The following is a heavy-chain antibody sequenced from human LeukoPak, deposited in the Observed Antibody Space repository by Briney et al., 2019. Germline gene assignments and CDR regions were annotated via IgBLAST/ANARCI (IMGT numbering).Heavy chain of an antibody. CDR2: ISTSGNSI. Sequence: GGSLRLSCAASGFTFSDYYMSWIRQAPGKGLEWVSYISTSGNSIYYADSVKGRFTISRDNSKNTLYLQMNSLRAEDTAVYYCAKDMGLGYYDSSGYYLDFDYWGQGTLVTVSS. V-gene: IGHV3-11*04. CDR3: AKDMGLGYYDSSGYYLDFDY. D-gene: IGHD3-22*01. J-gene: IGHJ4*02. CDR1: GFTFSDYY.